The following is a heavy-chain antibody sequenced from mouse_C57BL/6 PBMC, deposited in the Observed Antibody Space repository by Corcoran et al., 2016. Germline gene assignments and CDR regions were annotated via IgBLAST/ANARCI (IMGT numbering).Heavy chain of an antibody. D-gene: IGHD1-1*01. J-gene: IGHJ1*03. CDR1: GYNFTDYY. V-gene: IGHV1-76*01. Sequence: QVQLKQSGAELVRPGASVKQSCKASGYNFTDYYINWVKQRPGQGLEWIARIYPGSGNTYYNEKFKGKATLTAEKSSSTAYMQLSSLTSEDSAVYFCARIDYGSSRYFDVWGTGTTVTVSS. CDR3: ARIDYGSSRYFDV. CDR2: IYPGSGNT.